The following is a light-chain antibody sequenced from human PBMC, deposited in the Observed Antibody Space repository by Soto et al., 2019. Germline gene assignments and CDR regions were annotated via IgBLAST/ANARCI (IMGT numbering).Light chain of an antibody. J-gene: IGKJ4*01. CDR1: QGISSY. CDR3: QQYYSYPLT. Sequence: AIRMTQSPSSLSASTGDRVTITCRASQGISSYLAWYQQKPGKAPKLLIYAASTLQSGVPSRFSGSGSETDFTLTISCLQSEDFATYYCQQYYSYPLTFGGGTKEEIK. CDR2: AAS. V-gene: IGKV1-8*01.